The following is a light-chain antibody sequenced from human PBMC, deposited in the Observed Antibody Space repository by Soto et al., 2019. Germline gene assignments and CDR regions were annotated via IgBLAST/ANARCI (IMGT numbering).Light chain of an antibody. CDR2: LEGSGSY. CDR1: SGHSSYI. Sequence: QPVLTQSSSASASLGSSVKLTCTLSSGHSSYIIAWHQQQPGKAPRYLMKLEGSGSYNKGSGVPDRFSGSSSGADRYLTISHLQSEDAADYYCETWDSKGVFGGGTKLTVL. CDR3: ETWDSKGV. J-gene: IGLJ2*01. V-gene: IGLV4-60*03.